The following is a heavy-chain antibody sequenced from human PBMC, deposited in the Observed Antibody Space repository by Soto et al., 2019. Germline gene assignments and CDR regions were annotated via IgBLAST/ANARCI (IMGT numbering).Heavy chain of an antibody. D-gene: IGHD3-3*01. CDR3: ISGYYTWFDP. CDR2: IYPGDSET. V-gene: IGHV5-51*01. Sequence: PGESLKISCKGSVYTFSTYWIGWVRQMPGKGLEWMGDIYPGDSETRYSPSFQGRVTISADKSISTAYLQWSSLEASDTAMYYCISGYYTWFDPWGHGTLVTVSS. CDR1: VYTFSTYW. J-gene: IGHJ5*02.